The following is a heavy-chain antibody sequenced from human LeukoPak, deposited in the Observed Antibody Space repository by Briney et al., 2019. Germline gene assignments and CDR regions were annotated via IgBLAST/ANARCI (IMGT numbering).Heavy chain of an antibody. Sequence: SETLSLTCAVYGGSFSSYYWSWIRQPPGKGLEWIGEINHSGSTNYNPSLKSRVTISVDTSKNQFSLKLSSVTAADTAVYYCARERTMRYFDLWGRGTLVTVSS. CDR1: GGSFSSYY. CDR2: INHSGST. CDR3: ARERTMRYFDL. J-gene: IGHJ2*01. V-gene: IGHV4-34*01. D-gene: IGHD3-22*01.